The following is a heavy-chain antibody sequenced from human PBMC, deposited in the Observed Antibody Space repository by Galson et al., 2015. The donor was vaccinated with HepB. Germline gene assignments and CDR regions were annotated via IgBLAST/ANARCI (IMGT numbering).Heavy chain of an antibody. D-gene: IGHD6-19*01. V-gene: IGHV1-2*02. CDR3: ARVVGGAVANFDY. Sequence: SVKVSCKASGYTFTGYYMHWVRQAPGQGLEWMGWINPNSGGTNYAQKFQGRVTMTRDTSISTAYMELSRLRSDDTAVYYCARVVGGAVANFDYWGQGTLVTVSS. CDR1: GYTFTGYY. J-gene: IGHJ4*02. CDR2: INPNSGGT.